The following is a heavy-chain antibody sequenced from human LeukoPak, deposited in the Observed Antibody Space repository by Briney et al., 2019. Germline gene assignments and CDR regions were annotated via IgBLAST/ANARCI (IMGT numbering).Heavy chain of an antibody. CDR3: ARVGRGYSYNDAFDI. Sequence: ASVKVSCKASGYTFTGYYMHWVRQAPGQGLEWMGWINPNSGGTNYAQKFQGRVTMTRYTSISTVYMELRRQRSDDTDVYYCARVGRGYSYNDAFDIWGQGTMVTVSS. D-gene: IGHD5-18*01. CDR1: GYTFTGYY. V-gene: IGHV1-2*02. CDR2: INPNSGGT. J-gene: IGHJ3*02.